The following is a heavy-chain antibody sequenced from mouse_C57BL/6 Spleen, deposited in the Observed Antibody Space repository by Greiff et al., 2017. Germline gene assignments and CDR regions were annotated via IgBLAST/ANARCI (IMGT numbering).Heavy chain of an antibody. J-gene: IGHJ4*01. CDR3: AKRDGYNAMDY. CDR2: IWGGGSA. V-gene: IGHV2-9*01. Sequence: VMLVESGPGLVAPSPSLSITCTVSGYSLTSYGVDWVRQPPGKGLEWLGVIWGGGSANYNSALMSRLSISKDNYKSQVFLKMISLQTDDTAMDYCAKRDGYNAMDYGGQGTSVTVSS. CDR1: GYSLTSYG. D-gene: IGHD2-3*01.